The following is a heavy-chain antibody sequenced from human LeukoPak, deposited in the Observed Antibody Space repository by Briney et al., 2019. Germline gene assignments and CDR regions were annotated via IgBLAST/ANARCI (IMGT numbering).Heavy chain of an antibody. CDR2: IRGSGAYT. D-gene: IGHD6-19*01. Sequence: GGSLRLSCAAPGITFSMYAMAWVRQAPGKGLEWVSSIRGSGAYTYYADSVKGRFTISRDNSKNTLYLQMNSLRAEDTAVYYCAKDGDSSGWYFTFDYWGQGTLVTVSS. J-gene: IGHJ4*02. CDR1: GITFSMYA. V-gene: IGHV3-23*01. CDR3: AKDGDSSGWYFTFDY.